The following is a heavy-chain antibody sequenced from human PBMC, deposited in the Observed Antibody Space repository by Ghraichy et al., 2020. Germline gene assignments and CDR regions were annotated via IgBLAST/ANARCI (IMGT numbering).Heavy chain of an antibody. CDR1: GGSVSSGSYY. Sequence: SETLSLTCTVSGGSVSSGSYYWSWIRQPPGKGLEWIGYIYYSGSTNYNPSLKSRVTISVDTSKNQFSLKLSSVTAADTAVYYCARDRDGYNTVGGMDVWGQGTTVTVSS. CDR2: IYYSGST. V-gene: IGHV4-61*01. CDR3: ARDRDGYNTVGGMDV. D-gene: IGHD5-24*01. J-gene: IGHJ6*02.